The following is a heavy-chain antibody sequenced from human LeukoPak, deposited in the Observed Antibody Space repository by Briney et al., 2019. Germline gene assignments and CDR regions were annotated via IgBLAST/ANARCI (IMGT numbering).Heavy chain of an antibody. V-gene: IGHV1-2*02. D-gene: IGHD3-16*01. Sequence: ASVKVSCKASGYTFTRYYMHWVRQAPGQGLEWMGWINPNSGGTNYAQKFQGRVTMTRDTSISTAYMELSRLRTHDTAAYYCARGRVVGGAFDIWGQGTMVTVS. CDR3: ARGRVVGGAFDI. CDR1: GYTFTRYY. CDR2: INPNSGGT. J-gene: IGHJ3*02.